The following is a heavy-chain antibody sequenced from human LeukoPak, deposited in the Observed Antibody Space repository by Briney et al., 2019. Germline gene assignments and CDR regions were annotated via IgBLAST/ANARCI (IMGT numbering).Heavy chain of an antibody. CDR1: GYTFTAYY. D-gene: IGHD3-16*02. CDR3: TRALRLGELSSNHY. V-gene: IGHV1-2*02. J-gene: IGHJ4*02. Sequence: GASVKVSCKASGYTFTAYYMHWVRQAPGQGLEGMGWINPNGGGTDSAQKFQGRVTMTRDTSISTAYMELSRLRSDDTAVYYCTRALRLGELSSNHYWGQGTLVTVSS. CDR2: INPNGGGT.